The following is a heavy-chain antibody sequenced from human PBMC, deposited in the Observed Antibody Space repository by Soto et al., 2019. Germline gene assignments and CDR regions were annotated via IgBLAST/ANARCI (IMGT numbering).Heavy chain of an antibody. CDR1: GFTFRSYG. Sequence: RGGSLRLSCAASGFTFRSYGMHWVRQAPGKGLEWVAVIWYDGSNKYYADSVKGRFTISRDNSKNTLYLQMNSLRAEDTAIYYCARGSSSWAAYYYYGMDVWGQGTSVTVSS. CDR2: IWYDGSNK. V-gene: IGHV3-33*01. CDR3: ARGSSSWAAYYYYGMDV. J-gene: IGHJ6*02. D-gene: IGHD6-13*01.